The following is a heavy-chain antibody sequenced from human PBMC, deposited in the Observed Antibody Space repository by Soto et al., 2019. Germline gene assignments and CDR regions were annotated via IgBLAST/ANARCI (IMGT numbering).Heavy chain of an antibody. D-gene: IGHD2-2*01. V-gene: IGHV3-11*01. CDR2: ISSSGSIK. J-gene: IGHJ5*02. CDR3: ARERYCSGTSCSDWFGP. Sequence: GGSLRLSCAASGFTFSDYYMSWIRQAPGKGLEWVSYISSSGSIKYNANSVKGRFTISRDNAKNSVYLQINSLGAEDTAVYYCARERYCSGTSCSDWFGPWGQGTLVTVSS. CDR1: GFTFSDYY.